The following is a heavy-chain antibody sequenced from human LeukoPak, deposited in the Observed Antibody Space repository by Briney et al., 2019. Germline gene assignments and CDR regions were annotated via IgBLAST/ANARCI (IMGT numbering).Heavy chain of an antibody. CDR1: GFTFSSYA. CDR2: ISGTGDFR. Sequence: GGSLRLSCAASGFTFSSYALSWVRQAPGKGLEWISAISGTGDFRYYADSVKGRFTISRDNSKNTLYLQMNSLRAEDTAVYYCAGYDSSGYYYNWGQGTLVTVSS. CDR3: AGYDSSGYYYN. J-gene: IGHJ4*02. V-gene: IGHV3-23*01. D-gene: IGHD3-22*01.